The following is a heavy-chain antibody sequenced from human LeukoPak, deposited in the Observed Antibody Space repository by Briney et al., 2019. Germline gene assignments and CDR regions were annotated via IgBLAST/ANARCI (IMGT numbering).Heavy chain of an antibody. J-gene: IGHJ4*02. CDR1: GFTFSSYS. CDR2: ISSSSSYI. D-gene: IGHD3-10*01. CDR3: AKHLWRDLLWFGEGYYFGY. Sequence: GGSLGLSCAASGFTFSSYSMNWVRQAPGKGLEWVSPISSSSSYIYYADSVKGRFTISRDNAKNSLYLQMNSLRAEDTAVYYCAKHLWRDLLWFGEGYYFGYWGQGTLVTVSS. V-gene: IGHV3-21*04.